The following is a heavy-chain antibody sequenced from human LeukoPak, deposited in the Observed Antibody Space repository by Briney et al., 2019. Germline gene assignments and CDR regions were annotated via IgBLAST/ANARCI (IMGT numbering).Heavy chain of an antibody. CDR2: INPNSGGT. Sequence: ASVKVSCKASGYTFTGYYMHWVRQAPGQGLEWMGWINPNSGGTNYAQKFQGRVTMTRDTSIITAYMELSRLRSDDTAVYYCARGDKWEPPGAFDIWGQGTVVTVSS. V-gene: IGHV1-2*02. CDR3: ARGDKWEPPGAFDI. D-gene: IGHD1-26*01. J-gene: IGHJ3*02. CDR1: GYTFTGYY.